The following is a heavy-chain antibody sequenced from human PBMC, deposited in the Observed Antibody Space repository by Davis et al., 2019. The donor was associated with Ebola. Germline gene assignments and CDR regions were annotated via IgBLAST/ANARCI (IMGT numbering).Heavy chain of an antibody. CDR3: ARLPDDYGDYRDY. D-gene: IGHD4-17*01. CDR2: INHSGST. CDR1: GGSFSGYY. J-gene: IGHJ4*02. V-gene: IGHV4-34*01. Sequence: SETLSLTCAVYGGSFSGYYWSWIRQPPGKGLEWIGEINHSGSTNYNPSLKSRVTISVDTSKNQFSLKLSSVTAANTAVYYCARLPDDYGDYRDYWGQGTLVTVSS.